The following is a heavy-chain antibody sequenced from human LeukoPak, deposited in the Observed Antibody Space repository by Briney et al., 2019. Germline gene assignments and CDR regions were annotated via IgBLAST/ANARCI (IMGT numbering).Heavy chain of an antibody. D-gene: IGHD3-16*02. CDR2: ISPYNDNT. V-gene: IGHV1-18*01. CDR1: GYNFITYP. CDR3: ARVATIWGSHRYFDY. Sequence: ASVKVSCKASGYNFITYPLIWVRQAPGQGLEWMGRISPYNDNTDLAQNLQGRVTMITDTSTSTAYMELRGLTSDDTAVFFCARVATIWGSHRYFDYWGQGTLVTVSS. J-gene: IGHJ4*02.